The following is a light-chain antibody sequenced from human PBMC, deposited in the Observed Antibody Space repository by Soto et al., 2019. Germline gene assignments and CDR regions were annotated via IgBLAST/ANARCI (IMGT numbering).Light chain of an antibody. Sequence: DIEMTKCPSPVSASVADRATITCRASQALXSWLALYQQKPGEAPQFLXFTGSLWHTGGPPSLSGSGSGTAFTRTISSLQPDYCAMYYCQQTLRVPPTFGQGTKVDIK. V-gene: IGKV1-12*01. CDR3: QQTLRVPPT. CDR2: TGS. CDR1: QALXSW. J-gene: IGKJ1*01.